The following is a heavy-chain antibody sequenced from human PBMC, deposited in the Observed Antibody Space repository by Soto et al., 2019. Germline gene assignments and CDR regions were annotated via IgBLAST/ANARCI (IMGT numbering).Heavy chain of an antibody. CDR2: ISWDGGST. V-gene: IGHV3-43*01. Sequence: EVQLVESGGVVVQPGGSLRLSCAASGFTFDDYTMHWVRQAPGKGLEWVSLISWDGGSTYYADSVKGRFTISRDNSKNSLYLQMNSLRTEDTALYYCAKDLGGYQLPGPATFDYWGQGTLVTVSS. CDR1: GFTFDDYT. CDR3: AKDLGGYQLPGPATFDY. J-gene: IGHJ4*02. D-gene: IGHD2-2*01.